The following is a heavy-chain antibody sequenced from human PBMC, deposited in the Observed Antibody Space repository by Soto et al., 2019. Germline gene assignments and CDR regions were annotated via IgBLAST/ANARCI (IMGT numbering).Heavy chain of an antibody. CDR3: ASDLVGASDSYGLDV. CDR2: RWHDGSNK. Sequence: GSLRLSWAASGFTFSNYGMHWVRQAPGKGLEWAAIRWHDGSNKYYADSVRGRFIISRDNHKNRLYLQMNSLRAEDTAVYYCASDLVGASDSYGLDVWGQGTPVTVSS. J-gene: IGHJ6*02. D-gene: IGHD1-26*01. V-gene: IGHV3-33*01. CDR1: GFTFSNYG.